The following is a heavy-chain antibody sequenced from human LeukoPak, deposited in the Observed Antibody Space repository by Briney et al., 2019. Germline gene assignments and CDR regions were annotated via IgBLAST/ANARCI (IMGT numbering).Heavy chain of an antibody. D-gene: IGHD3-16*01. J-gene: IGHJ5*01. CDR1: EYTFTNYD. CDR2: INPNSGNT. Sequence: ASVKVSCKASEYTFTNYDINWVRQATGQGLEWMGWINPNSGNTGYTQKLQGRVTMTRNTSLTTAYMELTSLTSEDTAVYYCARSLGTYWGKDFLNWFDPWGQGTLVTVSS. V-gene: IGHV1-8*01. CDR3: ARSLGTYWGKDFLNWFDP.